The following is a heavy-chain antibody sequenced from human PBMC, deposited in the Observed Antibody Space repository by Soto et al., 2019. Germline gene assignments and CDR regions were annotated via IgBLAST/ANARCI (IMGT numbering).Heavy chain of an antibody. Sequence: PGGSLRLSCAASGFIFSSYGMHWVRQAPGKGLEWVAAIWYDGSNKYYADSVKGRFTISRDNSKNTLYLQMNSLRAEDTAVYYCGRESEQFVVXYWGQGTLVXVSS. CDR1: GFIFSSYG. V-gene: IGHV3-33*01. CDR3: GRESEQFVVXY. CDR2: IWYDGSNK. J-gene: IGHJ4*02. D-gene: IGHD6-6*01.